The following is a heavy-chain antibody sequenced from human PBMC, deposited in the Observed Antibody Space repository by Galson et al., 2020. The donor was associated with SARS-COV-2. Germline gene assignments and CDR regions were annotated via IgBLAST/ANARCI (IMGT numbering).Heavy chain of an antibody. Sequence: GGSLRLSCSASGFTFSSYAMHWVRQAPGKGLEWVAVIWYEGSNKYYADSVKGRFTMSRDNSKNTLYLQMNSLRAEDTAVYYCARENGDVSSWYDYFDYWGQGTLVTVSS. CDR1: GFTFSSYA. J-gene: IGHJ4*02. CDR3: ARENGDVSSWYDYFDY. V-gene: IGHV3-33*08. CDR2: IWYEGSNK. D-gene: IGHD6-13*01.